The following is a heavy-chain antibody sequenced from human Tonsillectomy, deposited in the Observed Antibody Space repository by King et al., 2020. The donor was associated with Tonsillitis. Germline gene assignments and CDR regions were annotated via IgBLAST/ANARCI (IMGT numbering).Heavy chain of an antibody. J-gene: IGHJ4*02. CDR2: INAGNGNT. Sequence: QLVQSGAEVKKPGASVKVSCKASGYTFTSYAMHWVRQAPGQRLEWMGWINAGNGNTKYSQKFQGRVTITRDTSASTAYMELSSLRSEDTAVYYCARDVEYCTNGVCPNPMNFDYWGQGTLVTVSS. CDR1: GYTFTSYA. D-gene: IGHD2-8*01. CDR3: ARDVEYCTNGVCPNPMNFDY. V-gene: IGHV1-3*01.